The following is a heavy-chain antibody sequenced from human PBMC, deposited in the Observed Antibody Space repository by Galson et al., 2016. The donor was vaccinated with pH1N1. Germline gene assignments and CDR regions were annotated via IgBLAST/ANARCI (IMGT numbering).Heavy chain of an antibody. CDR3: AGRRGGLCYCDY. D-gene: IGHD2-15*01. J-gene: IGHJ4*02. V-gene: IGHV5-51*03. Sequence: QSGAEVKKPGESLKISCEVSGYSFTNYWIGWARQMPGRGLEWMGIIFLGDSDTRYSPSFQGQVTISADKSITTAYLQWSSLKASDTAIYYCAGRRGGLCYCDYWGQGSLVTVSS. CDR1: GYSFTNYW. CDR2: IFLGDSDT.